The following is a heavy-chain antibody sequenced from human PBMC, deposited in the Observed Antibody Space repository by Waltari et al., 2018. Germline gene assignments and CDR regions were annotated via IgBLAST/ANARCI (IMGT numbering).Heavy chain of an antibody. Sequence: QVQLVQSGAEVKVSCKASGYTFTSYGISWVRQAPGQGLEWMGWISAYNGNTNYAQKLQGRVTMTTDTSTSTAYMELRGLRSDDTAVYYCARVGVTAPPYYYYYGMDVWGQGTTVTVSS. CDR1: GYTFTSYG. V-gene: IGHV1-18*04. D-gene: IGHD2-15*01. CDR2: ISAYNGNT. J-gene: IGHJ6*02. CDR3: ARVGVTAPPYYYYYGMDV.